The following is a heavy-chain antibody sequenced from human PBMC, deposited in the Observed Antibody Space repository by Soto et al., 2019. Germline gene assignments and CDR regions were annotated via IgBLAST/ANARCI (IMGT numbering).Heavy chain of an antibody. V-gene: IGHV4-31*03. Sequence: QVQLQESGPGLVKPSQTLSLTCTVSGGSISSGGYYWSWIRQHPGKGLEWIGYIYYSGSTYYNPSLKSRVTISVDTSKNQFSLKLSSVTAADTAVYYCARDASRFGEIFHYYYGMDVWGQGTTVTVSS. CDR1: GGSISSGGYY. J-gene: IGHJ6*02. D-gene: IGHD3-10*01. CDR3: ARDASRFGEIFHYYYGMDV. CDR2: IYYSGST.